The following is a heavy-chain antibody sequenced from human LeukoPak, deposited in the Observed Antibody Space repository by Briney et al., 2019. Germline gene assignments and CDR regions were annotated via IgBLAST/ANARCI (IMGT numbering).Heavy chain of an antibody. CDR2: INPNSGGT. Sequence: GASVKVSCKASGYTFTGYYMHWVRQAPGQGLEWMGWINPNSGGTNYAQKFQGRVTMTRDTSISTAYMELSRLRSDDTAVYYCARRVDNWNEDAFDIWGQGTMVTVSS. V-gene: IGHV1-2*02. J-gene: IGHJ3*02. CDR3: ARRVDNWNEDAFDI. D-gene: IGHD1-20*01. CDR1: GYTFTGYY.